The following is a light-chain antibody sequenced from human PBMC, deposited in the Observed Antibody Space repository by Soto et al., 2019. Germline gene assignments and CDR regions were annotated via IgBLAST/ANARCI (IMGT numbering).Light chain of an antibody. Sequence: QSGLTQPPSVSWAPGQRVTITCTGSISKMGAGYDVHWYQQLPGKAPKLLIYGNTNRPSGVPDRFSGSKSGTSASLAITGLQAEDEADYYCQSYDSSLSASYVFGGGTKVTVL. J-gene: IGLJ1*01. CDR3: QSYDSSLSASYV. CDR1: ISKMGAGYD. V-gene: IGLV1-40*01. CDR2: GNT.